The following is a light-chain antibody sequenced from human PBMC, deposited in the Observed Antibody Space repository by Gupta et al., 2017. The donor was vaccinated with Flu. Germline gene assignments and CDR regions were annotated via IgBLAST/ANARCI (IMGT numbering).Light chain of an antibody. Sequence: EIVLTQSPGTLALSPGERVTLSCRASQSVSSSYLAWYQQKPGQAPRLLIYGASSRATGIPDGFSGSGSGTDFTLTISRLEPEDFAVYYCQQYGSSPWTFGQGTKVEIK. J-gene: IGKJ1*01. CDR1: QSVSSSY. CDR2: GAS. CDR3: QQYGSSPWT. V-gene: IGKV3-20*01.